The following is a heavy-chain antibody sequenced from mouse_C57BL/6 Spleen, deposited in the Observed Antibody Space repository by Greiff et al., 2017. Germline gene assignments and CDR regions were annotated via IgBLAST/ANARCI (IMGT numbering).Heavy chain of an antibody. CDR1: GFNIKDYY. J-gene: IGHJ1*03. CDR2: IDPADGDT. D-gene: IGHD1-1*01. V-gene: IGHV14-1*01. CDR3: ATDYYGSRDLDV. Sequence: VQLQQSGAELVRPGASVKLSCTASGFNIKDYYMHWVKQRPEQGLEWIGRIDPADGDTDYAPKFQGKATMTADTSSNTAYLQLSSLTSEDTAVYYCATDYYGSRDLDVWGTGTTVTVSS.